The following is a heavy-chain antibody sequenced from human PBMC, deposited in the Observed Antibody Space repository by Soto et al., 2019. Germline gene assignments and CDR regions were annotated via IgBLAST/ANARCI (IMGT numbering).Heavy chain of an antibody. CDR1: GFTFSSYG. CDR2: IWYDGSNK. CDR3: ARDPGDYGDYGLSEDY. Sequence: GGSLRLSCAASGFTFSSYGMHWVRQAPGKGLEWVAVIWYDGSNKYYADSVKGRFTISRDNSKNTLYLQMNSLRAEDTAVYYCARDPGDYGDYGLSEDYWGQGTLVTVSS. J-gene: IGHJ4*02. V-gene: IGHV3-33*01. D-gene: IGHD4-17*01.